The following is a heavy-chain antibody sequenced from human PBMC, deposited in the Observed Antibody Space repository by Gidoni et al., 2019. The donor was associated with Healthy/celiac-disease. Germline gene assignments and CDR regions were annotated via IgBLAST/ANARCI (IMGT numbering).Heavy chain of an antibody. CDR2: IIPSLGIA. J-gene: IGHJ4*02. Sequence: QVHLVQSGAEVKKPGSSVKVSFKASRRTFSSYTIIWVRQAPGPGLGWMGRIIPSLGIANYAQKFQGRVTITADKSTSTAYMELRSMRSEDTAVYYCARSTVVVVAATGAFDYWGQGTLVTVSS. CDR1: RRTFSSYT. D-gene: IGHD2-15*01. V-gene: IGHV1-69*02. CDR3: ARSTVVVVAATGAFDY.